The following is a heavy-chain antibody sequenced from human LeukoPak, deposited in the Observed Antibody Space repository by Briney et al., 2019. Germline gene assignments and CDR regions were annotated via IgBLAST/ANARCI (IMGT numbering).Heavy chain of an antibody. CDR3: AKEKRVETDY. CDR2: VSGSDTGT. D-gene: IGHD5-24*01. J-gene: IGHJ4*02. V-gene: IGHV3-23*01. CDR1: GFSFSTYA. Sequence: PGGSLRLSCAASGFSFSTYAMSWGRQIPGKGLERGSAVSGSDTGTYYADSVKGRFTISRVNSRNTLYLQMNRLRAEDTALYYCAKEKRVETDYGGQGTLVTVSS.